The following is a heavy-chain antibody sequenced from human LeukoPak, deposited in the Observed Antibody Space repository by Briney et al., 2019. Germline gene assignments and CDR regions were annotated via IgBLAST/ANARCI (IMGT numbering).Heavy chain of an antibody. Sequence: SETLSLTCTVSGGSISSYYWSWIRQPPGKGLEWIGYIYYSGSTNYNPSLKSRVTISVDTSKNQFSLKLSSVTAADTAVYYCARHSSGWHWAFGYWGQGTLVTVSS. V-gene: IGHV4-59*08. J-gene: IGHJ4*02. CDR1: GGSISSYY. CDR2: IYYSGST. D-gene: IGHD6-19*01. CDR3: ARHSSGWHWAFGY.